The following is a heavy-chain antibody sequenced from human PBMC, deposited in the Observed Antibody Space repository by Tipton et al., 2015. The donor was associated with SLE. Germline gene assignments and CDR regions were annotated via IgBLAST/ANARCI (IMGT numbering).Heavy chain of an antibody. CDR1: GGSISSYY. V-gene: IGHV4-59*01. D-gene: IGHD4-17*01. CDR2: IFYSGST. Sequence: TLSLTCTVSGGSISSYYWSWIRQPPGKGLEWIGYIFYSGSTNYNPSLKSRVTISVEPSKNQFSLKLSSVTAADTAVYYCARDSSDYGDYGVRYWGQGTLVTVSS. J-gene: IGHJ4*02. CDR3: ARDSSDYGDYGVRY.